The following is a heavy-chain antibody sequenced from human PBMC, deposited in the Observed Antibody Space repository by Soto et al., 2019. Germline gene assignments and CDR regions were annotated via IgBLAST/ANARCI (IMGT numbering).Heavy chain of an antibody. CDR1: GFTFSSYW. J-gene: IGHJ4*02. D-gene: IGHD2-2*01. V-gene: IGHV3-7*05. CDR2: IKQDGSEK. Sequence: GGSLRLSCAASGFTFSSYWMSWVRQAPGKGLEWVANIKQDGSEKCYVDSVKGRFTISRDNAKNSLYLQMNSLRAEDTAVYYCARDFPDCSSTSCLYYFDYWGQGTLVTVSS. CDR3: ARDFPDCSSTSCLYYFDY.